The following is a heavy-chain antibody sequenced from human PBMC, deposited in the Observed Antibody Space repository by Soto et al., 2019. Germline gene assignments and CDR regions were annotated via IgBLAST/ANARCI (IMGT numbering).Heavy chain of an antibody. CDR2: ISSSSSYI. Sequence: XVSLRLSCAASGFTFSSYSMNWVRQAPGKGLEWVSSISSSSSYIYYADSVKGRFTISRDNAKNSLYLQMNSLRAEDTAVYYCARDGPPEQRMAYYYYYYGMDVWGQGTTVTVSS. J-gene: IGHJ6*02. CDR1: GFTFSSYS. D-gene: IGHD6-25*01. CDR3: ARDGPPEQRMAYYYYYYGMDV. V-gene: IGHV3-21*01.